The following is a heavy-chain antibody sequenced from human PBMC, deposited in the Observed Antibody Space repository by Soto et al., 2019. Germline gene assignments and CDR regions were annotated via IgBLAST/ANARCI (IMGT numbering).Heavy chain of an antibody. CDR2: IYHSGST. J-gene: IGHJ5*02. Sequence: SETLSLTCAVSGGSISSSNWWSWVRQPPGKGLEWIGEIYHSGSTNYNPSLKSRATISVDKSKNQFSLKLSSVTAADTAVYYCARRIVVVPAAIRGLNWFDPWGQGALVTVSS. CDR3: ARRIVVVPAAIRGLNWFDP. CDR1: GGSISSSNW. V-gene: IGHV4-4*02. D-gene: IGHD2-2*01.